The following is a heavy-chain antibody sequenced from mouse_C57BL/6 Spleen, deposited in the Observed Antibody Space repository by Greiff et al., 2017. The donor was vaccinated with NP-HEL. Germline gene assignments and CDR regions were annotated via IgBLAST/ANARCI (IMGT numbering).Heavy chain of an antibody. V-gene: IGHV1-55*01. D-gene: IGHD1-1*01. CDR2: IYPGSGST. J-gene: IGHJ4*01. Sequence: QVQLQQPGAELVKPGASVKMSCKASGYTFTSYWITWVKQRPGQGLEWIGDIYPGSGSTNYNEKFKSKATLTVDTSSSTAYMQLSSLTSEDSAVYYCARAPDYYGSSHLYAMDYWGQGTSVTVSS. CDR1: GYTFTSYW. CDR3: ARAPDYYGSSHLYAMDY.